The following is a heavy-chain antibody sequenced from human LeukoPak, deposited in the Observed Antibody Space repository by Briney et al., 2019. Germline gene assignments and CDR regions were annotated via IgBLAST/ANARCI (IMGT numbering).Heavy chain of an antibody. V-gene: IGHV3-30*18. CDR2: ISYDGSNK. J-gene: IGHJ4*02. CDR1: GFTFSSYG. CDR3: AKDGATARFDY. D-gene: IGHD5-12*01. Sequence: GGSLRLSCAASGFTFSSYGMHWVRQAPGKGLEWVAVISYDGSNKYYADSVKGRFTISRDNSKNTLYLQMNSLRAEDTAVYYCAKDGATARFDYWSQGTLVTVSS.